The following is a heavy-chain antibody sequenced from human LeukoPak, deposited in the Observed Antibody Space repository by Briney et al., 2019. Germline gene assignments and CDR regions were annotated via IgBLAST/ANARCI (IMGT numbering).Heavy chain of an antibody. CDR3: AKDRGSGSVRGYFDY. D-gene: IGHD6-19*01. Sequence: PGGSLRLSCAASGFTFSSYAMSWVRQAPGKGLEWASSISGSGGSTYYADSVKGRFTISRDNSKNTLYLQMNSLRAEDTAVYYCAKDRGSGSVRGYFDYWGQGTLVTVSS. V-gene: IGHV3-23*01. CDR1: GFTFSSYA. J-gene: IGHJ4*02. CDR2: ISGSGGST.